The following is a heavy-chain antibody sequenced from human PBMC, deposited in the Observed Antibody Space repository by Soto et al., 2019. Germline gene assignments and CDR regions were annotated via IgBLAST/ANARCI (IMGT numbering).Heavy chain of an antibody. J-gene: IGHJ4*02. CDR3: ASDPQRRGWFDY. V-gene: IGHV3-23*01. Sequence: PVVSLRLSCAASGFTFSSYAMSWVRQAPGKGLEWVSAISGSGGSTYYADSMKGRFTISRDNSKNTLYLHMNSLRAEDTAVYYCASDPQRRGWFDYSGQGTLVIVAS. D-gene: IGHD6-19*01. CDR1: GFTFSSYA. CDR2: ISGSGGST.